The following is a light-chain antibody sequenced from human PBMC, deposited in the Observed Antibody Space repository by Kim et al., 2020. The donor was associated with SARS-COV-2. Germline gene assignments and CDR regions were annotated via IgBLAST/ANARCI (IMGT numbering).Light chain of an antibody. CDR2: AAY. CDR1: QNIARY. V-gene: IGKV1D-8*02. Sequence: SASPGDKVTITCRLTQNIARYFAWFQQRPGKAPQLLIYAAYTLHTGAPSRFSGSGSGTDFTLTINPLQSEDSATYFCQQYFDFPYTFVQGTKLEI. J-gene: IGKJ2*01. CDR3: QQYFDFPYT.